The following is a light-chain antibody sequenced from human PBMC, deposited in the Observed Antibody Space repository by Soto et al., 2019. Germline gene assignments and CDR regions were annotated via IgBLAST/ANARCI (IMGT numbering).Light chain of an antibody. V-gene: IGKV1-5*03. CDR3: QQYNSYSEA. Sequence: DIQMTQSPSTLSGSVGDRVTITCRASQTISSWLAWYQQKPGKAPKLLIYKASTLESGVPSRFSGSGSGTEFTLTISSLQPDDFAPYYCQQYNSYSEAFGQGTKVELK. CDR2: KAS. CDR1: QTISSW. J-gene: IGKJ1*01.